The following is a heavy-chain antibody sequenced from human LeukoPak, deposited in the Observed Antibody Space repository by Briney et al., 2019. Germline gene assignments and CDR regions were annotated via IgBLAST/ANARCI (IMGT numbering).Heavy chain of an antibody. J-gene: IGHJ6*03. V-gene: IGHV4-34*01. Sequence: SETLSLTCAVSGESFNDCYWTWIRQPPGKGLEWIGEINQSGSTRYNPSLKSRVTLSLDTSRDLFSLNLTSVTAADTAVYYCARDGISIFGVITGNYYYTDVWGKGTTVTVSS. CDR3: ARDGISIFGVITGNYYYTDV. CDR1: GESFNDCY. CDR2: INQSGST. D-gene: IGHD3-3*01.